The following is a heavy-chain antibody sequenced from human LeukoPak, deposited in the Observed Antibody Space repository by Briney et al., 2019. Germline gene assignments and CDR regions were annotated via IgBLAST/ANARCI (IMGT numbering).Heavy chain of an antibody. CDR2: INPSGGT. D-gene: IGHD4-17*01. Sequence: ASVTVSCKASGYSFTNYYMHWVRHVPGQGPEWMGLINPSGGTKYAQKFQDRVTMTRDTSTCTIYMELSSLTSEDRAVYYCAREGRTDYGASRSFDIWGQGTMVTVSS. CDR3: AREGRTDYGASRSFDI. J-gene: IGHJ3*02. CDR1: GYSFTNYY. V-gene: IGHV1-46*01.